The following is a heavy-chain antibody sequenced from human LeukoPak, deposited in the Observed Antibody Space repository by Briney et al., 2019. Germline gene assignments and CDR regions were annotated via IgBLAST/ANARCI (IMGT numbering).Heavy chain of an antibody. CDR3: ATDTPDYYGMDV. Sequence: ASVKVSCKVSGYTLTELSMHWVRQAPGKGLEWMGGFDPEDGETTYAQKFQGRVTMTEDTSTDTAYMELSSLRSEDTAVYYCATDTPDYYGMDVWGQGTTVTVSS. CDR2: FDPEDGET. J-gene: IGHJ6*02. CDR1: GYTLTELS. V-gene: IGHV1-24*01.